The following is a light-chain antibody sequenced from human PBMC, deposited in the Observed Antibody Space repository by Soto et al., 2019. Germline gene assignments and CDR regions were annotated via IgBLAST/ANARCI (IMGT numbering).Light chain of an antibody. CDR1: QDISNY. J-gene: IGKJ3*01. Sequence: DIQMTQSPSSLSASVGDRVTITCQASQDISNYLNWYQQKPGKAPKLLIYDASNLETGVPSRFSGSGSGRDFTFTISSLQPEDIATYYCQHYDNLPPFTFGPGTKVDI. V-gene: IGKV1-33*01. CDR2: DAS. CDR3: QHYDNLPPFT.